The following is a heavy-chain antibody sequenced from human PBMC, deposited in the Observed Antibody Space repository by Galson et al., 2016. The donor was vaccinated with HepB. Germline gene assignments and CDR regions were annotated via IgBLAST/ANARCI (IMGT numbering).Heavy chain of an antibody. J-gene: IGHJ4*02. CDR2: ISAYDGKT. CDR1: GFTFTDYG. Sequence: SVKVSCKASGFTFTDYGISWVRQAPGQRLEWMGWISAYDGKTNYAQKVQGRVTITRDTSASTVYMELSNLRSDDTAVFYCARLVWARAEQLARDYWGQGTLVTVSS. D-gene: IGHD1-1*01. CDR3: ARLVWARAEQLARDY. V-gene: IGHV1-18*01.